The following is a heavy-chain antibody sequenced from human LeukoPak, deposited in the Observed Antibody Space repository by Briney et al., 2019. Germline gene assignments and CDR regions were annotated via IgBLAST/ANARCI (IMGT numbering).Heavy chain of an antibody. CDR3: ARDRGTYYYDSSGYSNWFDP. V-gene: IGHV1-69*04. CDR1: GYTFTSFG. D-gene: IGHD3-22*01. CDR2: IIPILGIA. J-gene: IGHJ5*02. Sequence: SVKVSCKASGYTFTSFGISWVRQAPGQGLEWMGRIIPILGIANYAQKFQGRVTITADKSTSTAYMELSSLRSEDTAVYYCARDRGTYYYDSSGYSNWFDPWGQGTLVTVSS.